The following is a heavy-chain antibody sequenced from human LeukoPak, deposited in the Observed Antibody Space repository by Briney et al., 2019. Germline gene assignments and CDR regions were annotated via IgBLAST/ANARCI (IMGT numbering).Heavy chain of an antibody. V-gene: IGHV1-69*13. J-gene: IGHJ4*02. CDR1: GGTFSSYA. CDR3: ARQEDSSGNYYYY. Sequence: ASVKVSCKASGGTFSSYAISWVRQAPGQGLEWMGGIIPIFGTANYAQRFQGRVTITADESTSTAYMELSSLRSEDTAVYYCARQEDSSGNYYYYWGQGTLVTVSS. D-gene: IGHD6-19*01. CDR2: IIPIFGTA.